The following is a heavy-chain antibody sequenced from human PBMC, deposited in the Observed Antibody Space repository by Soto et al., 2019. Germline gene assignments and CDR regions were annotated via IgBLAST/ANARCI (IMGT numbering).Heavy chain of an antibody. J-gene: IGHJ4*02. CDR1: GFTFSSYA. CDR2: ISGSGGST. Sequence: GGSLRLSCAASGFTFSSYAMSWVRQAPGKGLEWVSAISGSGGSTYYADSVKGRFTISRDNSKNTLYLQMNSLRAEDTAVYYCAKDPGPTVTTWSGYYFDYWGQRTLVTVSS. D-gene: IGHD4-17*01. V-gene: IGHV3-23*01. CDR3: AKDPGPTVTTWSGYYFDY.